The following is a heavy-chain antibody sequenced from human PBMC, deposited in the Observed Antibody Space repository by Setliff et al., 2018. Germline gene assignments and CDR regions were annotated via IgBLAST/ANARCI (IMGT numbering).Heavy chain of an antibody. J-gene: IGHJ4*02. CDR1: GYSFTSYW. CDR3: ARGGYSYGLGGFPLDY. CDR2: IYPGDSDA. D-gene: IGHD5-18*01. Sequence: GESLKISCKGSGYSFTSYWIGWVRQMPGKGLEWMGIIYPGDSDARYSPSFRGQVTISVDKSISTAYLQWSSLKASDTAMYYCARGGYSYGLGGFPLDYWGQGTLVTVPQ. V-gene: IGHV5-51*01.